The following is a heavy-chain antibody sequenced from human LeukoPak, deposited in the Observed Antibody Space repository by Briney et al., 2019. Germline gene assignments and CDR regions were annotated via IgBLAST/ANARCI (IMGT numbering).Heavy chain of an antibody. CDR3: ARGHDILTGYYRYVFDY. J-gene: IGHJ4*02. D-gene: IGHD3-9*01. V-gene: IGHV1-18*01. CDR1: GYTFNNYG. Sequence: ASVKVSCKASGYTFNNYGISWVRQAPGQGLEWVGWVSSYNGNTNYAQKVQGRVTMTTDTSTSTAYMELRSLRSDDTAVYYCARGHDILTGYYRYVFDYWGQGTLVTVSS. CDR2: VSSYNGNT.